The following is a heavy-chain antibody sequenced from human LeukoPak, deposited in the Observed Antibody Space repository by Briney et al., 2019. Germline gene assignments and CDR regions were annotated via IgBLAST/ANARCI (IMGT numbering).Heavy chain of an antibody. CDR3: ARLTTTVTTFWFDP. Sequence: SETLSLTCTVSGGSISSYYWSWIRQPPGKGREWIGYIYYSGSTNYNPSLKSRVTISVDTSKNQFSLKLSSVTAADTAVYYCARLTTTVTTFWFDPWGQGTLVTVSS. CDR2: IYYSGST. J-gene: IGHJ5*02. D-gene: IGHD4-17*01. V-gene: IGHV4-59*08. CDR1: GGSISSYY.